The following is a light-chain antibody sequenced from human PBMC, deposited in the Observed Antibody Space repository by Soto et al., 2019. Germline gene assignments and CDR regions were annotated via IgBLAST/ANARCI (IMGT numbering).Light chain of an antibody. V-gene: IGLV2-14*01. J-gene: IGLJ1*01. CDR3: CSSAPESTYV. Sequence: QSALTQPASVSGSPGQSITISCTGTSRDVGGYNYVSWYQQHPGKAPKVMIYEVNNRPSGVSNRFSGSTSGNAASLTISALQADDEADYFCCSSAPESTYVFGTGTKVTVL. CDR2: EVN. CDR1: SRDVGGYNY.